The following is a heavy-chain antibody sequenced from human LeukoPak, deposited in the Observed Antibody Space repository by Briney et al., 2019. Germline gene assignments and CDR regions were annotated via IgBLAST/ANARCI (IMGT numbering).Heavy chain of an antibody. V-gene: IGHV4-39*07. CDR1: GGSISSSSYY. J-gene: IGHJ4*01. CDR3: TSGGMVSGDY. CDR2: IYYSGST. Sequence: PSETLSLTCTVSGGSISSSSYYWGWIRQPPGKGLEWIGSIYYSGSTNYNPSLKSRVIISRDTSKNQFSLKLRSVTAADTAVYYCTSGGMVSGDYWGHGTLVTVSS. D-gene: IGHD2-8*01.